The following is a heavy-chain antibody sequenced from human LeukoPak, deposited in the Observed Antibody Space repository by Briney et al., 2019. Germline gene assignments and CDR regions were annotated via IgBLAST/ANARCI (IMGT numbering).Heavy chain of an antibody. V-gene: IGHV3-23*01. Sequence: QPGGSLRLSCAASGFTFSSYAMSWVRQAPGKGLEWVSAISGSGGSSYYADSVKGRFTTSRDNSKSTLYLQMNSLRPEDTAVYYCAKDLRYSSSSTFDYWGQGTLVTVSS. J-gene: IGHJ4*02. CDR3: AKDLRYSSSSTFDY. CDR2: ISGSGGSS. D-gene: IGHD6-6*01. CDR1: GFTFSSYA.